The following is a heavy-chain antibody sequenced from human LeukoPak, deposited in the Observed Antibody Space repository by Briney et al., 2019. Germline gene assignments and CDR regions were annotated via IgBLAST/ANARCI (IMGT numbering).Heavy chain of an antibody. D-gene: IGHD3-3*01. CDR3: ARGYSWSGYIYDY. CDR2: IKKDGSEK. V-gene: IGHV3-7*01. CDR1: GFTFSSHW. Sequence: GGSLRLSCAVSGFTFSSHWMTWVRQAPGKGLEWVANIKKDGSEKYYADSVKGRFTLYRDDAKNSVYLQMNSLRAEDTAVYYCARGYSWSGYIYDYWGQGTLVTVSS. J-gene: IGHJ4*02.